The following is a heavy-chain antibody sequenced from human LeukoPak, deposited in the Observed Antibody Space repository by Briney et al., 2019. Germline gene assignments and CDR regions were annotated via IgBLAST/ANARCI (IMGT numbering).Heavy chain of an antibody. CDR2: IYYSGST. CDR1: GGSISSYY. CDR3: ARASGHHYFDY. Sequence: SETLSLTCTVSGGSISSYYWSWIRQPPGKGLDWIGYIYYSGSTNYNPSLKSRVTISVDTSKNQFSLKLSSVTAADTAVYYCARASGHHYFDYWGQGTLVTVSS. J-gene: IGHJ4*02. V-gene: IGHV4-59*01.